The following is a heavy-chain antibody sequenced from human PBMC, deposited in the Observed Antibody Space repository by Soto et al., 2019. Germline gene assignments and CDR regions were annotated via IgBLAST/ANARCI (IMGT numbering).Heavy chain of an antibody. CDR3: VKDHCGGDCYSDPYFDY. CDR2: IWYDGSNK. D-gene: IGHD2-21*02. V-gene: IGHV3-33*06. CDR1: GFKFSTYG. J-gene: IGHJ4*02. Sequence: QVQLVESGGGVVQPGRSLRLSCATSGFKFSTYGIHWVRQAPGRGLEWLAVIWYDGSNKYYADSVQGRFTISRDNSKNTVYLKMPSLRAENKAVYYCVKDHCGGDCYSDPYFDYWGQGTLVTVSS.